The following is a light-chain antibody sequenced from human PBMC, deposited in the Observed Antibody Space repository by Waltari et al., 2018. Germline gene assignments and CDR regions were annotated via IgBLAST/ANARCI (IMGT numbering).Light chain of an antibody. V-gene: IGLV2-8*01. J-gene: IGLJ2*01. CDR2: DVS. CDR3: SSYGGKNNLI. CDR1: PSDIGGYKF. Sequence: QSALTQPPSASGSPGQSVTISCTGTPSDIGGYKFVSWFQQHPGKAPKLVIYDVSERPSGVPDRFSGPKSGSTATLTVSGLQAEDEADYYCSSYGGKNNLIFGGGTTLTVL.